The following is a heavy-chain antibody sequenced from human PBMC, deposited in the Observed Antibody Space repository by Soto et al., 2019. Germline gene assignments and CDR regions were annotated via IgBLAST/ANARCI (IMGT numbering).Heavy chain of an antibody. CDR3: ARAPLELWFGEPQNNWFDP. CDR1: GFTFSSYS. D-gene: IGHD3-10*01. Sequence: GGSLRLSCAASGFTFSSYSMNWVRQAPGKGLEWVSYISSSSSTIYYADSVKGRFTISRDNAKNSLYLQMNSLRDEDTAVYYCARAPLELWFGEPQNNWFDPWGQGTLVTVSS. J-gene: IGHJ5*02. CDR2: ISSSSSTI. V-gene: IGHV3-48*02.